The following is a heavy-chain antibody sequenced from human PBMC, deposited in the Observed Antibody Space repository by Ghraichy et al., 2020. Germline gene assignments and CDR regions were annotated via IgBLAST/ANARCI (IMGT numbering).Heavy chain of an antibody. CDR1: GFSLSNARMG. V-gene: IGHV2-26*01. D-gene: IGHD4-23*01. Sequence: SGPTLVKPTETLTLTCTVSGFSLSNARMGVSWIRQPPGKALEWLAHIFSNDEKSYSTSLKSRLTISKDTSKSQVVLTMTNMDPVDTATYYCARRPTTVVTAGVSIAYWYFDLWGRGTLVTVSS. CDR3: ARRPTTVVTAGVSIAYWYFDL. J-gene: IGHJ2*01. CDR2: IFSNDEK.